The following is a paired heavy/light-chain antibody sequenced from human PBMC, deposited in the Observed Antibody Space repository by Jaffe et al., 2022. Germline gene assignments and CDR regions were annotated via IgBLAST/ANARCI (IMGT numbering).Light chain of an antibody. V-gene: IGLV1-44*01. CDR3: AAWDDSLKGYVV. CDR1: SSNIGSNT. J-gene: IGLJ2*01. Sequence: QSVLTQPPSASGTPGQRVTISCSGSSSNIGSNTVNWYQQLPGTAPKLLIYSNNQRPSGVPDRFSGSKSGTSASLAISGLQSEDEAEYYCAAWDDSLKGYVVFGGGTKLTVL. CDR2: SNN.
Heavy chain of an antibody. CDR3: AHRAGSCDITSCYSPHWYFDL. Sequence: QITLKESGPTLVKPTQTLTLTCTFSGFSLSTSGVGVGWIRQPPGKALEWLALIYWDDDQFYSPSLKTRLTITKDTSKNQVVLTMTNMDPVDTATYYCAHRAGSCDITSCYSPHWYFDLWGRGTLVTVSS. D-gene: IGHD2-2*01. J-gene: IGHJ2*01. CDR1: GFSLSTSGVG. CDR2: IYWDDDQ. V-gene: IGHV2-5*02.